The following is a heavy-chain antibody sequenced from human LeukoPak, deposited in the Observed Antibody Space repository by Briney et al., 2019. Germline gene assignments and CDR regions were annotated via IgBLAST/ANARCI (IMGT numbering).Heavy chain of an antibody. CDR1: GVTFSGAA. J-gene: IGHJ4*02. CDR3: TRHGDFHIVDY. Sequence: RGSLRLSCAASGVTFSGAAMHWVRQASGKGREWGGRVRSKANSSATAYPPSVKGRLTMSRGDSKNTAYLQMKSLTKKGTAVYYCTRHGDFHIVDYWGQGTLVTVSS. V-gene: IGHV3-73*01. D-gene: IGHD2/OR15-2a*01. CDR2: VRSKANSSAT.